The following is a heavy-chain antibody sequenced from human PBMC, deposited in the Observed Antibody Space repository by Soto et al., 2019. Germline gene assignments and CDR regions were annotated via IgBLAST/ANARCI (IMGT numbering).Heavy chain of an antibody. Sequence: PGGSLRLSCAASGFTFRRYAMSWVRQAQGKGLEWVSAIGGSSGSTDYADSVKGRFTISRDNSKNTLFLQMNSLRVEDTAVYYCAKDRSSTSCYAFDYWGQGTLVTVSS. V-gene: IGHV3-23*01. CDR3: AKDRSSTSCYAFDY. CDR1: GFTFRRYA. D-gene: IGHD2-2*01. J-gene: IGHJ4*02. CDR2: IGGSSGST.